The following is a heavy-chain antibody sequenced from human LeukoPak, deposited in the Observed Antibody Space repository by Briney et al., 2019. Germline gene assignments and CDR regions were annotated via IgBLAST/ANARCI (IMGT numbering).Heavy chain of an antibody. CDR3: ARGVVAATFYYYIDV. V-gene: IGHV1-2*02. D-gene: IGHD2-15*01. J-gene: IGHJ6*03. CDR2: INPNSGGT. CDR1: GYTFTGYY. Sequence: ASVKVSCKASGYTFTGYYMHWVRQDPGQGLERMGWINPNSGGTNYAQNFQGRVTMTRDTSMSTAYMELSSLTSDDTAVYYCARGVVAATFYYYIDVWGKGTTVTVSS.